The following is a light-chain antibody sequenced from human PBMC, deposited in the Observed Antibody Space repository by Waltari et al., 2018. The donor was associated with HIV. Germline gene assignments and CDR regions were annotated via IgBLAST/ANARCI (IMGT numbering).Light chain of an antibody. J-gene: IGLJ3*02. V-gene: IGLV2-14*01. CDR3: QVWDSSSDHWV. CDR1: RSDVGDYNY. CDR2: EVS. Sequence: QSALTQPASVSGSPGQSITISCTGTRSDVGDYNYVSWYQQRPGKAPKLMIYEVSNRPSGVSNRFSGSKSGNTASLTISRVEAGDEADYYCQVWDSSSDHWVFGGGTKLTVL.